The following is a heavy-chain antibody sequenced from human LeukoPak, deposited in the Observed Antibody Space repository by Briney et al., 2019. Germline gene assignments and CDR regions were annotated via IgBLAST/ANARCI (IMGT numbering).Heavy chain of an antibody. V-gene: IGHV3-23*01. CDR3: AKGRICSSTSCYAGYYYYYMDV. Sequence: PSETLSLTCAVYGGSFSGYYWSWIRQPPGKGLEWVSAISGSGGSTYYADSVKGRFTISRDNSKNTLYLQMNSLRAEDTAVYYCAKGRICSSTSCYAGYYYYYMDVWGKGTTVTVSS. D-gene: IGHD2-2*01. J-gene: IGHJ6*03. CDR2: ISGSGGST. CDR1: GGSFSGYY.